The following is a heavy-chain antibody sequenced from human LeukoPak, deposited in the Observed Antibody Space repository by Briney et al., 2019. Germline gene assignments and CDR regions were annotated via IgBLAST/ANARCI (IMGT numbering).Heavy chain of an antibody. V-gene: IGHV3-66*01. Sequence: GGSLRLSCAASGFTFSDYYMSWIRQAPGKGLEWVSVIYSGGATYYADSVKGRFTISRDNSKNMIYLEMSSLKAEDTAVYYCAKERSLEIAVAGTIFDYWGQGTLVTVSS. CDR3: AKERSLEIAVAGTIFDY. CDR1: GFTFSDYY. D-gene: IGHD6-19*01. CDR2: IYSGGAT. J-gene: IGHJ4*02.